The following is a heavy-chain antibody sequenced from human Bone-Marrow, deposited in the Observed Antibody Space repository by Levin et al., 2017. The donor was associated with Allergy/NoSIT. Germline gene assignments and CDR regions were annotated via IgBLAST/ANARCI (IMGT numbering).Heavy chain of an antibody. CDR1: EFIFSRYP. V-gene: IGHV3-30*04. Sequence: GGSLRLSCGASEFIFSRYPMHWVRQAPGKGLEWVAVMSNDGNFKSYADSVKGRFTISRDNSEDTLYLQMNSLRPEDTGVYFCTRGAGSYPWAVFDHWGQGTLVTVSS. CDR2: MSNDGNFK. CDR3: TRGAGSYPWAVFDH. D-gene: IGHD3-10*01. J-gene: IGHJ4*02.